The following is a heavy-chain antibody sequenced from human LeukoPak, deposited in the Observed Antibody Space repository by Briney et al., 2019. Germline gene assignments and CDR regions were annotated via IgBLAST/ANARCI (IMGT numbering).Heavy chain of an antibody. Sequence: PSETLSLTCTVSGGSVSSGSYYWSWIRQPPGKGLEWIGYIYYSGSTNYNPSLKSRATISVDTSKNQFSLKLSSVTAADTAVYYCARSPQHYDFSSGYSTYFDYWGQGTLVTVSS. CDR1: GGSVSSGSYY. V-gene: IGHV4-61*01. J-gene: IGHJ4*02. CDR2: IYYSGST. D-gene: IGHD3-3*01. CDR3: ARSPQHYDFSSGYSTYFDY.